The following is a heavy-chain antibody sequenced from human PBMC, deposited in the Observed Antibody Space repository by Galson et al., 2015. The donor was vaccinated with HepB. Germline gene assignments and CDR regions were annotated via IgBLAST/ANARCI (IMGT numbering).Heavy chain of an antibody. D-gene: IGHD6-19*01. CDR1: GFTFSSYG. Sequence: SLRLSCAASGFTFSSYGMHWVRQAPGKGLEWVAVISYDGSNKYYADSVKGRFTISRDNSKNTLYLQMNSLRAEDTAVYYCAKLLGPRAVAGLIEDYWGQGTLVTVSS. V-gene: IGHV3-30*18. CDR2: ISYDGSNK. CDR3: AKLLGPRAVAGLIEDY. J-gene: IGHJ4*02.